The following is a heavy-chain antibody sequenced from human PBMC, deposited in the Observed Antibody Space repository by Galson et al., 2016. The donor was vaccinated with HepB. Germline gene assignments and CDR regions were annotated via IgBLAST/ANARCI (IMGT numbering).Heavy chain of an antibody. CDR1: GYRFSSYY. V-gene: IGHV5-51*01. J-gene: IGHJ6*02. CDR2: IYPGDSDT. D-gene: IGHD3-9*01. Sequence: QSGAEVKKPGESLKISCKGSGYRFSSYYIGWVRQMPGKGLEWMGIIYPGDSDTRYSPSFPGQVTISADKSINTAYLQWSSLKASDTAIYYCVRRRDILTGYRSYYYVMDVWGQGTTVTVSS. CDR3: VRRRDILTGYRSYYYVMDV.